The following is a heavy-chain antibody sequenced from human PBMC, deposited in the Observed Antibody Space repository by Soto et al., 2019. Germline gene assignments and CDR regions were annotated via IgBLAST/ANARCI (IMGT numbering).Heavy chain of an antibody. CDR1: GFTFSSYG. CDR3: ARGGITGISYYYYYMDV. CDR2: IWYDGSNK. Sequence: QVQLVESGGGVVQPGRSLRLSCAASGFTFSSYGMHWVRQAPGKGLEWVAVIWYDGSNKYYADSVKGRFTISRDNSKNTLYLQMNSLRAEDTAVYYWARGGITGISYYYYYMDVWGKGTTVTVSS. J-gene: IGHJ6*03. V-gene: IGHV3-33*01. D-gene: IGHD1-20*01.